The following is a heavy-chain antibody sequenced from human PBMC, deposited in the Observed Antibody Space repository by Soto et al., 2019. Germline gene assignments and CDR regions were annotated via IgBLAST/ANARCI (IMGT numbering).Heavy chain of an antibody. CDR1: GFTFSSYT. J-gene: IGHJ4*02. D-gene: IGHD3-22*01. CDR2: ISGGGGGT. V-gene: IGHV3-23*01. CDR3: AKRDSRGYYADW. Sequence: EVQLLESGGGLVQPGGSLSLSCAASGFTFSSYTMTWVRQGLGKGLEWVSTISGGGGGTYYADSVKARFTNSRDNSKNTLNLKMNGLRADDKAVYYCAKRDSRGYYADWWGQGTLVTVSS.